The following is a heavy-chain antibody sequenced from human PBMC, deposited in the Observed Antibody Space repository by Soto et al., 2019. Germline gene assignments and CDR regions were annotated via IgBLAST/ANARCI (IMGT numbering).Heavy chain of an antibody. Sequence: SETLSLTCTVSGGSISSYYWSWIRQPPGKGLEWIGYIYYSGSTNYNPSLKSRVTISVDTSKNQFSLKLSSVTAADTAVYYCAKIKVRSSTWYYFDYWGQGTLVTVSS. CDR2: IYYSGST. J-gene: IGHJ4*02. V-gene: IGHV4-59*01. D-gene: IGHD6-13*01. CDR3: AKIKVRSSTWYYFDY. CDR1: GGSISSYY.